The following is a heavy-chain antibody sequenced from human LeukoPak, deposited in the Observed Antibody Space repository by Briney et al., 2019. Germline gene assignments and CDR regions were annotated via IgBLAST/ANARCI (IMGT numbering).Heavy chain of an antibody. CDR3: ARDQYVGRGSSFDN. J-gene: IGHJ4*02. V-gene: IGHV4-34*01. CDR1: GGSFSGYY. D-gene: IGHD3-10*01. Sequence: SETLSLTCAVYGGSFSGYYWSWIRQPPGKGLEWIGSIHYNGRTYQNPSLKSRVTISVDTSNNQFSLKLSSVTAADTAVYYCARDQYVGRGSSFDNWGQGTLVTVSS. CDR2: IHYNGRT.